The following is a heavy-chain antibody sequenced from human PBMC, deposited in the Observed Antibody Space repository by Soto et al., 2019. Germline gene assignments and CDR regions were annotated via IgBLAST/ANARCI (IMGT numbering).Heavy chain of an antibody. CDR1: GYTFTGYY. J-gene: IGHJ3*02. D-gene: IGHD2-15*01. CDR3: ARVYCSGGSCYSTAWGAFDI. CDR2: INPNSGGT. V-gene: IGHV1-2*04. Sequence: ASVKVSCKASGYTFTGYYMHWVRQAPGQGLEWMGWINPNSGGTNYAQKFQGWVTMTRGRSIRTAYMGRSRLRSDDTAVYYCARVYCSGGSCYSTAWGAFDIWGQGTMVTVSS.